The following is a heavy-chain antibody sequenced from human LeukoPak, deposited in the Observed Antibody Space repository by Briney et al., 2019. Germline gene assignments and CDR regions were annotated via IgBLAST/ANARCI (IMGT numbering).Heavy chain of an antibody. Sequence: PGGSLRLSCAASGFTVSSNYMSWVRQAPGKGLEWVSVIYSGGSTYYADSVKGRFTISRDNSKNTLYLQMNSLRAGDTAVYYCARGRGYSYGYVGFAFDIWGQGTMVTVSS. V-gene: IGHV3-53*01. J-gene: IGHJ3*02. D-gene: IGHD5-18*01. CDR2: IYSGGST. CDR1: GFTVSSNY. CDR3: ARGRGYSYGYVGFAFDI.